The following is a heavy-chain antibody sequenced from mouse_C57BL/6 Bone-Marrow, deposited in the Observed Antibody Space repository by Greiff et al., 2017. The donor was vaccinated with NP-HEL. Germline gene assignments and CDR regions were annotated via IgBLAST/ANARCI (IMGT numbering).Heavy chain of an antibody. Sequence: QVQLKESGAELAKPGASVQLSCKASGYTFTSYWMHWVKQRPGQGLEWIGYLNPSSGYTKYNQKFKDKATLTADKSSSTAYMQLSSLTYEDSADYYCARYRASTGTRAMDYWGQGTSVTVSA. CDR1: GYTFTSYW. J-gene: IGHJ4*01. V-gene: IGHV1-7*01. CDR3: ARYRASTGTRAMDY. CDR2: LNPSSGYT. D-gene: IGHD4-1*02.